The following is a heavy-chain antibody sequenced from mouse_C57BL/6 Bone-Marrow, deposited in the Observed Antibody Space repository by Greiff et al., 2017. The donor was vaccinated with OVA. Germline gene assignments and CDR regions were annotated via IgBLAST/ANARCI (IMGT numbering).Heavy chain of an antibody. Sequence: VQLQQPGAELVRPGSSVKLSCKASGYTFTSYWMDWVKQSPGQGLEWIGNIYPSDSETHYNQKFKDKATLTGDKSANTAYMQLSSLTSEDSAVYYWARPDYWGQGTTLTVSS. CDR2: IYPSDSET. V-gene: IGHV1-61*01. CDR3: ARPDY. CDR1: GYTFTSYW. J-gene: IGHJ2*01.